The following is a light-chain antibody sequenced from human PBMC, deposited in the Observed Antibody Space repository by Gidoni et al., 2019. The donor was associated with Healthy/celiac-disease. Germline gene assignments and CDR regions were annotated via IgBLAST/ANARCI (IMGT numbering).Light chain of an antibody. CDR3: QQRSNWPPRMT. Sequence: EIVLTQSPATLSLSPGERATPSCRASQSVSSYLAWYQQKPGQAPRLLIYDASNRATGIPARFSGSGSGTDFTLTISSLEPEDFAVYYCQQRSNWPPRMTFGPGTKVDIK. CDR1: QSVSSY. CDR2: DAS. V-gene: IGKV3-11*01. J-gene: IGKJ3*01.